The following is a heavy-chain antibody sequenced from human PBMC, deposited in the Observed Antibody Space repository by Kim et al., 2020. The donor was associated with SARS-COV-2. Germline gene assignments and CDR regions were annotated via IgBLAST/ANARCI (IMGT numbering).Heavy chain of an antibody. Sequence: GGSLRLSCAASGFTFADYAMHWVRQAPGKGLEWVSGISWNGGNIVYADSVKGRFTISRDNAKNSLYLQMNSLRAEDTALYYCAKSMGSGSLYYYCMDVWGHGTTVTVSS. CDR2: ISWNGGNI. J-gene: IGHJ6*02. CDR3: AKSMGSGSLYYYCMDV. V-gene: IGHV3-9*01. CDR1: GFTFADYA. D-gene: IGHD3-10*01.